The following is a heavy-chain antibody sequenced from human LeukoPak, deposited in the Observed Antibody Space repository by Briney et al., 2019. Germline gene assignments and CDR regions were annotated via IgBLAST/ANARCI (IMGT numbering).Heavy chain of an antibody. CDR3: ATKGYDYGDYDWFDP. V-gene: IGHV4-39*07. J-gene: IGHJ5*02. CDR1: GGSISSSDYY. Sequence: SETLSLTCTFSGGSISSSDYYWGWIRQPPGKGLEWIGSIYYSGSTNYNPSLKSRVTISVDTSKNQFSLKLSSVTAADTAVYYCATKGYDYGDYDWFDPWGQGTLVTVSS. CDR2: IYYSGST. D-gene: IGHD4-17*01.